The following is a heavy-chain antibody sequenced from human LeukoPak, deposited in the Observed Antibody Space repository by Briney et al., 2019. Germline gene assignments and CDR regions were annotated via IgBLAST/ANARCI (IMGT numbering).Heavy chain of an antibody. J-gene: IGHJ6*03. D-gene: IGHD2-15*01. CDR1: GFTFDDYT. CDR2: ISWDGGST. V-gene: IGHV3-43D*03. CDR3: AKAVAARYYYYMDV. Sequence: GGSLRLYCAASGFTFDDYTMHWVRQAPGKGLEWVSLISWDGGSTYYADSVKGRFTISRDNSKNSLYLQMNSLRAEDTALYYCAKAVAARYYYYMDVWGKGTTVTVSS.